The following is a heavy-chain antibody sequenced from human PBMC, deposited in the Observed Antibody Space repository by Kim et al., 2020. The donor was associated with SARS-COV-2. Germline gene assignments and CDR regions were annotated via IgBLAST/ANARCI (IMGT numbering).Heavy chain of an antibody. J-gene: IGHJ4*02. V-gene: IGHV1-24*01. Sequence: ASVKVSCKVSGYTLTELSMHWVRQAPGKGLEWMGGFDPEDGETIYAQKFQGRVTMTEDTSTDTAYMELSSLRSEDTAVYYCATDGEYQLPTADWGQGTLVTVSS. D-gene: IGHD2-2*01. CDR3: ATDGEYQLPTAD. CDR1: GYTLTELS. CDR2: FDPEDGET.